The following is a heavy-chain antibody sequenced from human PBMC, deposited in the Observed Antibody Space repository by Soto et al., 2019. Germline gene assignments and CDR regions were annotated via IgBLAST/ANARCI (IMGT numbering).Heavy chain of an antibody. V-gene: IGHV4-34*01. CDR3: ASRASTVTTSWFDP. Sequence: PSETLSLTCAVYGGSFSGYYWSWIRQPPGKGLEWIGEINHSGSTNYNPSLKSRVTISVDTSKNQFSLKLSSVTAADTAVYYCASRASTVTTSWFDPWGQGTLVTVSS. CDR1: GGSFSGYY. CDR2: INHSGST. J-gene: IGHJ5*02. D-gene: IGHD4-17*01.